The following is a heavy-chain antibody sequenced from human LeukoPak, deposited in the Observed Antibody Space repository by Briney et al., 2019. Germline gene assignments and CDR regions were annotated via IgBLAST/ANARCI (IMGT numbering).Heavy chain of an antibody. CDR2: IYYSGST. J-gene: IGHJ5*02. CDR1: GGSISSYY. Sequence: SETLSLTCTVSGGSISSYYWSWIRQPPGKGLEWIGYIYYSGSTNYNPSLKSRVTISVDTSKNQFSLKLSSVTAADTAVYYCARGEGYSGYDYEWFDPWGQGTLVTVSS. D-gene: IGHD5-12*01. CDR3: ARGEGYSGYDYEWFDP. V-gene: IGHV4-59*01.